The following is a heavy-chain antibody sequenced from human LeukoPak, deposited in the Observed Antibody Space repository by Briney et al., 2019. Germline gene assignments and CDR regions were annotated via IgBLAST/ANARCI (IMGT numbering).Heavy chain of an antibody. CDR3: ATTSGPFLEWLTPY. J-gene: IGHJ4*02. V-gene: IGHV1-2*02. Sequence: ASVKVSCKASGYTFTGYYMHWVRQAPGQGLEWMGWINPNSGGTNYAQKFQGRVTMTRDTSISTAYMELSRLRSDDTAVYYCATTSGPFLEWLTPYWGQGTLVTVSS. CDR1: GYTFTGYY. D-gene: IGHD3-3*01. CDR2: INPNSGGT.